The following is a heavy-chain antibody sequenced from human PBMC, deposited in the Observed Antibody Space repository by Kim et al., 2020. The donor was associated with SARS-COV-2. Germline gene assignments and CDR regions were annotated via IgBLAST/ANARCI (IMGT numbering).Heavy chain of an antibody. CDR2: ISYDGSNK. D-gene: IGHD6-13*01. CDR3: AKVFRGIAADYYFDY. Sequence: GGSLRLSCAASGFTFSSYGMHWVRQAPGKGLEWVAVISYDGSNKYYADSVKGRFTISRDNSKNTLYLQMNSLRAEDTAVYYCAKVFRGIAADYYFDYWG. J-gene: IGHJ4*01. V-gene: IGHV3-30*18. CDR1: GFTFSSYG.